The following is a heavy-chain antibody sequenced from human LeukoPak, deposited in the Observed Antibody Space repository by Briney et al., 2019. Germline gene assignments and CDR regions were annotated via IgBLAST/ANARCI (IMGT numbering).Heavy chain of an antibody. CDR2: IYHSGST. CDR1: GFTVSSNY. V-gene: IGHV4-4*02. CDR3: ARDHDYYGSGSYWLWFDY. D-gene: IGHD3-10*01. Sequence: GSLRLSCAASGFTVSSNYMSWVRQPPGKGLEWIGEIYHSGSTNYNPSLKSRVTISVDKSKNQFSLKLSSVTAADTAVYYCARDHDYYGSGSYWLWFDYWGQGTLVTVSS. J-gene: IGHJ4*02.